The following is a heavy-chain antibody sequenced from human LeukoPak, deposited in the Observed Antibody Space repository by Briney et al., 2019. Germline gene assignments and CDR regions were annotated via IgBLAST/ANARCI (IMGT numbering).Heavy chain of an antibody. CDR2: IRYDGSNQ. V-gene: IGHV3-30*02. CDR1: GFTFSSYG. CDR3: AKDLGDY. J-gene: IGHJ4*02. Sequence: PGGSLRLSCAASGFTFSSYGMHWVRQAPGKGLEWVAFIRYDGSNQYHADSLKGRFTISRDNSKNTLYLQMNSLRAEDTAVYYCAKDLGDYWGQGTLVTASS.